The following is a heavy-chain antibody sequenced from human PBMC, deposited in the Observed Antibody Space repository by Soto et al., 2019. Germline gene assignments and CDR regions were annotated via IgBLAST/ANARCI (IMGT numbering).Heavy chain of an antibody. Sequence: QLQLQESGSGLVKPSQTLSLTCAVSGGSISSGGYSWSWIRQPPGKGLEWIGYIYHSGSTYYNPSLKSRVTISVDRSKNQFSLKLSSVTAADTAVYYCDRVYGDHGDAFDIWGQGTMVTVSS. J-gene: IGHJ3*02. CDR1: GGSISSGGYS. CDR2: IYHSGST. V-gene: IGHV4-30-2*01. D-gene: IGHD4-17*01. CDR3: DRVYGDHGDAFDI.